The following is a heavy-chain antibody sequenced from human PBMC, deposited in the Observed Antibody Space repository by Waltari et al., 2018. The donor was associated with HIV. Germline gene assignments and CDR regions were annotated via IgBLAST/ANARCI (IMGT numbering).Heavy chain of an antibody. CDR2: MNPNTGDT. CDR1: GYTFTSYN. J-gene: IGHJ4*02. CDR3: ARVRRPSGSYYLSY. Sequence: QVQLVQSGAEVKKPGASVKVSCKASGYTFTSYNIYWVRQAPGQGLEWMGWMNPNTGDTADAQKFQGRVTMTRNTSMSTAYRELSSLRSEDTAVYYCARVRRPSGSYYLSYWGQGTLVTVSS. V-gene: IGHV1-8*01. D-gene: IGHD1-26*01.